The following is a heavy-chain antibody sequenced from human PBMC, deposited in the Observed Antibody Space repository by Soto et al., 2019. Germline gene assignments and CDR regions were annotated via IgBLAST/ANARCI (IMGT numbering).Heavy chain of an antibody. Sequence: PGGSLRLSCAASGFTFSNAWMSWVRQAPGKGLEWVGRIKSKTDGGTTDYAAPVKGRFTISRDDSKNTLYLQMNSLKTEDTAVYYCTTGTTYYDFWSGYWSGGYYYYGMDVWGQGTTVTVSS. D-gene: IGHD3-3*01. CDR2: IKSKTDGGTT. V-gene: IGHV3-15*01. CDR3: TTGTTYYDFWSGYWSGGYYYYGMDV. CDR1: GFTFSNAW. J-gene: IGHJ6*02.